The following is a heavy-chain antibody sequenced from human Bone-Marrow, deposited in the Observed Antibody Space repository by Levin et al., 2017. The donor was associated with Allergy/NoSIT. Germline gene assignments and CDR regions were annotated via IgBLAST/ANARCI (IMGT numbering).Heavy chain of an antibody. Sequence: GGSLRLSCATSGFSFSAYGTHWVRQAPGKGLELVRLNADSVEGRFDISRDTSKNMLFLQMNSLRPEDTAVYYCAAISGGAFGYFDYWGQGTLVTVSS. J-gene: IGHJ4*02. CDR1: GFSFSAYG. D-gene: IGHD3-10*01. V-gene: IGHV3-30*02. CDR3: AAISGGAFGYFDY.